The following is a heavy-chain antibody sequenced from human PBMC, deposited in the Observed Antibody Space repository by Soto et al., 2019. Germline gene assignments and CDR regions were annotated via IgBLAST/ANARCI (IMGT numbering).Heavy chain of an antibody. Sequence: GGSLRLSCAASRLTLCSYEMTWVRQARGKGLEWVSYFRSSGSNKNYADSVKGRFTISRDNAKNSLYLQMNSLRAEDTAVYYCARYCSGGSCYNSYYYGMDGWGQGTTVTVSS. J-gene: IGHJ6*02. CDR3: ARYCSGGSCYNSYYYGMDG. V-gene: IGHV3-48*03. CDR2: FRSSGSNK. D-gene: IGHD2-15*01. CDR1: RLTLCSYE.